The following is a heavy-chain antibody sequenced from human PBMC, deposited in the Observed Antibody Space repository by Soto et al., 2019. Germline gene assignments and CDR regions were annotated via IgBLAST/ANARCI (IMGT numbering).Heavy chain of an antibody. CDR2: INHSGST. CDR3: AQYNGYESFDY. V-gene: IGHV4-34*01. J-gene: IGHJ4*02. CDR1: GGSFSGYY. D-gene: IGHD5-12*01. Sequence: QVQLQQWGAGLLKPSETLSLTCAVYGGSFSGYYWSWIRQPPGKGLEWIGEINHSGSTNYNPSLKRRVTISVDTSKNQFSLKLSSVTAADTAVYYCAQYNGYESFDYWGQGTLVTVSS.